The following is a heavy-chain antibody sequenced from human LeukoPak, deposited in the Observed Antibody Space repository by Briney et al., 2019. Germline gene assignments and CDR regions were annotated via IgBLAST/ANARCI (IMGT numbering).Heavy chain of an antibody. CDR2: IHDSGST. CDR3: ARLYLPATRFDY. Sequence: SETLSLTCTVSGGSISSYYWSWIRQTPGKGLEWIAYIHDSGSTYNNPSLKSRLSISIDTSKNQFSLKLTSVTAADTAVYYCARLYLPATRFDYWGQGTLVTVSS. D-gene: IGHD5-24*01. V-gene: IGHV4-59*08. J-gene: IGHJ4*02. CDR1: GGSISSYY.